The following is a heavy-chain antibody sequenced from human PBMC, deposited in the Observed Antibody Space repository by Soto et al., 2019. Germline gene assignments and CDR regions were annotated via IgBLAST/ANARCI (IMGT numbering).Heavy chain of an antibody. J-gene: IGHJ4*02. CDR3: AREGSYSAYNFAHGIQLWSFDF. CDR1: GGSINTFY. D-gene: IGHD5-12*01. CDR2: IFSSGST. Sequence: LSLTCTVSGGSINTFYWSWVRQPAGKGLEWIGRIFSSGSTSFNPSLESRVAMSVDTSKNHFSLNLSSVTAADMAVYYCAREGSYSAYNFAHGIQLWSFDFWGQGALVTVST. V-gene: IGHV4-4*07.